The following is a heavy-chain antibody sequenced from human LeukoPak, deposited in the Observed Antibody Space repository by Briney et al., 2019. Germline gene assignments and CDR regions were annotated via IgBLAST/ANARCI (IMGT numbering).Heavy chain of an antibody. J-gene: IGHJ3*02. V-gene: IGHV1-18*01. CDR1: GYTFTSYG. D-gene: IGHD6-13*01. Sequence: ASVKVSCKASGYTFTSYGISWVRQAPGQGLEWMGWISAYNGNTNYAQKFQGRVTMTRNTSISTAYMELSSLRSEDTAVYYCAREGSIAAAGYDAFDIWGQGTMVTVSS. CDR3: AREGSIAAAGYDAFDI. CDR2: ISAYNGNT.